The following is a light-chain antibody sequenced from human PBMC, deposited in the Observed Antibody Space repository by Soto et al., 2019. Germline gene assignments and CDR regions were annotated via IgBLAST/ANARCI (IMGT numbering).Light chain of an antibody. J-gene: IGKJ3*01. V-gene: IGKV1-5*03. CDR3: QQSFT. CDR1: QSISSW. Sequence: DIQMTQSPSTLSASVGDRVTITCRASQSISSWLAWYQQKPGKAPKLLIYKASSLESGVPSRFSGSGSGTEFTLTISSLQADYFATYYCQQSFTFGPGTKVDIK. CDR2: KAS.